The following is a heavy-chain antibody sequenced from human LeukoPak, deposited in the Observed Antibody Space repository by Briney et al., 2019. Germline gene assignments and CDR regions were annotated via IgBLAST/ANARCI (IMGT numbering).Heavy chain of an antibody. CDR2: IYHSGST. CDR1: GGSIGSGGYS. V-gene: IGHV4-30-2*01. CDR3: ARGTRTEIAAAGTGFDP. J-gene: IGHJ5*02. Sequence: PSETLSLTCAVSGGSIGSGGYSWSWIRQPPGKGLEWIGYIYHSGSTYYNPSLKSRVTISVDRSKNQFSLKLSSVTAADTAVYYCARGTRTEIAAAGTGFDPWGQGTLVTVSS. D-gene: IGHD6-13*01.